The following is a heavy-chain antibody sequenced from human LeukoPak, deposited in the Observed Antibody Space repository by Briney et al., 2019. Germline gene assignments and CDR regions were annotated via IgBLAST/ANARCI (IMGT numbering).Heavy chain of an antibody. J-gene: IGHJ6*02. CDR1: GFTFSSYA. CDR2: ISGSGGST. D-gene: IGHD2-15*01. CDR3: ETFPGYCSGGSCALMDV. Sequence: GSLRLSCAASGFTFSSYAMSWVRQAPGKGLEWVSAISGSGGSTYYVDSVKGRFTISRDNSKNTLYLQMNSLRAEDTAVYYCETFPGYCSGGSCALMDVWGPGTTVTVSS. V-gene: IGHV3-23*01.